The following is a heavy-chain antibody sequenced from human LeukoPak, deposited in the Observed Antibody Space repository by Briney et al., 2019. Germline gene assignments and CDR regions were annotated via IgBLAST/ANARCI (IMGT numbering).Heavy chain of an antibody. D-gene: IGHD2-8*02. CDR2: ISAYNGDT. CDR1: GGTFSSYA. V-gene: IGHV1-18*01. J-gene: IGHJ5*02. Sequence: VASVKVSCKASGGTFSSYAISWVRQAPGQGLEWMGWISAYNGDTRYAQHLQDRVSLTTDLSTGTAFMELRSLTSDDTALYYCARDTALIRTPGGPDSWGQGTLVTVSS. CDR3: ARDTALIRTPGGPDS.